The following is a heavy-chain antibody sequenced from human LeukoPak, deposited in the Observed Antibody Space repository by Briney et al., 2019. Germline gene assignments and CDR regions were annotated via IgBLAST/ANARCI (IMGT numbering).Heavy chain of an antibody. CDR3: ARAQGYYDSSGYPNWFDP. V-gene: IGHV1-18*01. CDR2: ISAYNGNT. D-gene: IGHD3-22*01. Sequence: ASVKVSCKASGYTFTSYGISWVRQAPGQGLEWMGWISAYNGNTNYAQKLQGRVTMTTDTSTSTAYMELSSLRSEDTAVYYCARAQGYYDSSGYPNWFDPWGQGTLVTVSS. J-gene: IGHJ5*02. CDR1: GYTFTSYG.